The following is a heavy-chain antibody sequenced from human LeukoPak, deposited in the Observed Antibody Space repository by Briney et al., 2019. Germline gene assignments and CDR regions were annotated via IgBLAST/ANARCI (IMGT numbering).Heavy chain of an antibody. D-gene: IGHD3-16*01. CDR2: ISSSSNYI. CDR1: GFTFSTYR. J-gene: IGHJ3*02. Sequence: PGGSLRLSCTASGFTFSTYRMNWVRQAPGKGLGWVSSISSSSNYIYYADSLKGRFTISRDNAKNSLYLQMSSLRAEDTAVYYCARRAYGAFGIWGQGTMVTVSS. CDR3: ARRAYGAFGI. V-gene: IGHV3-21*01.